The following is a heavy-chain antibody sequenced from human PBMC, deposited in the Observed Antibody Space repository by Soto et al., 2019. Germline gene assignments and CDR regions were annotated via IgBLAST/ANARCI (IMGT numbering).Heavy chain of an antibody. Sequence: ASVKVSCKASGYTFTSYGISWVRQAPGQGLEWMGWISAYNGNTNYAQKLQGRVTMTTDTSTSTAYMELRSLRSDDTAVYYCATLPTQGYYYGMDVWGQGTTVTVSS. CDR1: GYTFTSYG. V-gene: IGHV1-18*01. CDR3: ATLPTQGYYYGMDV. CDR2: ISAYNGNT. J-gene: IGHJ6*02.